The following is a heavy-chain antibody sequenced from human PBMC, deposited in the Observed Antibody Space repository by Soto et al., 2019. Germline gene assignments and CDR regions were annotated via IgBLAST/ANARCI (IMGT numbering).Heavy chain of an antibody. CDR2: ISAYNGNT. Sequence: ASVTVSCKPSGYTFTSHGISWVRQAPGQGLEWIGWISAYNGNTNYAQKLQGTVTMTTDTSTSTAYMELRSLRSDDTAVYYCARADGWYCSSTSCHFDYWGQGTLVTVSS. J-gene: IGHJ4*02. CDR1: GYTFTSHG. CDR3: ARADGWYCSSTSCHFDY. D-gene: IGHD2-2*01. V-gene: IGHV1-18*04.